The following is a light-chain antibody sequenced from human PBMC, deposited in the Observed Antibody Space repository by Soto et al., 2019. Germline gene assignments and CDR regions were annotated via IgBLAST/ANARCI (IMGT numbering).Light chain of an antibody. CDR1: SSDVGSYNY. V-gene: IGLV2-14*01. J-gene: IGLJ1*01. CDR3: SSYTSSSTLV. Sequence: QSALTQPASVSGSPGQSITISCTGTSSDVGSYNYVSWYQQHPGKAPKLMIYDVSNRPSGVSNRFSGSKSGNTASLTISGLQAEDEADYYCSSYTSSSTLVFGTRTKVTVL. CDR2: DVS.